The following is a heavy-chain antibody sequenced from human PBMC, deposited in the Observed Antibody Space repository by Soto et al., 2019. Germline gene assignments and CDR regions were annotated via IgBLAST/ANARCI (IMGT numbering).Heavy chain of an antibody. D-gene: IGHD5-12*01. V-gene: IGHV1-18*01. Sequence: QVQLVQSGGEVKKPGASVKVSCKASGYTFTIYGINWVRQAPGQGLEWMGWISPDNGNTNYAQKLQGRVTMTTDTSTSTAYMELRSLRSDDTAVYYSARALGCSGYAGMDVWGQGTTVTVSS. CDR3: ARALGCSGYAGMDV. CDR2: ISPDNGNT. J-gene: IGHJ6*02. CDR1: GYTFTIYG.